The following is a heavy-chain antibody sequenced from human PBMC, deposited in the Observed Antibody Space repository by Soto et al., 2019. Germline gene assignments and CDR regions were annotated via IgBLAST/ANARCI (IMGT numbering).Heavy chain of an antibody. D-gene: IGHD3-10*01. CDR1: GFTFSGSA. Sequence: EVQLVESGGGLVQPGGSLKLSCAASGFTFSGSAMHWVRQASGKGLEWVGRIRSKANSYATAYAASVKGRFTISRDDSKNTAYLKMNSLKTEDTAVYYCTSDRARHYYYYYMDVWGKGTTVTVSS. CDR2: IRSKANSYAT. J-gene: IGHJ6*03. V-gene: IGHV3-73*01. CDR3: TSDRARHYYYYYMDV.